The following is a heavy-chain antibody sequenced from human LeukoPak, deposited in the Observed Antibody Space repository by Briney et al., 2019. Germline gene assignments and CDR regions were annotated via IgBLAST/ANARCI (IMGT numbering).Heavy chain of an antibody. J-gene: IGHJ4*02. CDR2: INPSGGST. CDR1: GYTFTSYD. CDR3: ARVGGSPRRYYYDSSGYSSHFDY. D-gene: IGHD3-22*01. Sequence: ASVKVSCKASGYTFTSYDINWVRQAPGQGLEWMGIINPSGGSTSYAQKFQGRVTMTRDMSTSTVYMELSSLRSEDTAVYYCARVGGSPRRYYYDSSGYSSHFDYWGQGTLVTVSS. V-gene: IGHV1-46*01.